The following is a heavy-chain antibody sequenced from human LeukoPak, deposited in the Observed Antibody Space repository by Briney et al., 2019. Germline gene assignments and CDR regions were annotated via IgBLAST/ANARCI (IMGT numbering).Heavy chain of an antibody. Sequence: GGPLRLSCAASGVTFRDIAMSWVRQAPGKGLEWVAVISYDGSNKYYADSVKGRFTISRDNSKNTLYLQMNSLRAEDTAVYYCARAREVAAHVYYFDYWGQGTLVTVSS. J-gene: IGHJ4*02. V-gene: IGHV3-30-3*01. D-gene: IGHD6-13*01. CDR1: GVTFRDIA. CDR2: ISYDGSNK. CDR3: ARAREVAAHVYYFDY.